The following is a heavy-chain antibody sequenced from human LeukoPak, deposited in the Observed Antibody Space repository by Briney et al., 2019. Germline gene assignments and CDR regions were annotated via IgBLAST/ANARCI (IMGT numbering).Heavy chain of an antibody. J-gene: IGHJ4*02. D-gene: IGHD1-14*01. V-gene: IGHV4-39*07. CDR1: GGSTSSSSYS. Sequence: SETLSLTCTVSGGSTSSSSYSWGWIRQPPGKGLEWIGHIYYSGSTYYNPSLKSRVTISVDTSKNQFSLRLSSVTAADTALYFCARIRINQYYFDYWGQGTLVTVSS. CDR2: IYYSGST. CDR3: ARIRINQYYFDY.